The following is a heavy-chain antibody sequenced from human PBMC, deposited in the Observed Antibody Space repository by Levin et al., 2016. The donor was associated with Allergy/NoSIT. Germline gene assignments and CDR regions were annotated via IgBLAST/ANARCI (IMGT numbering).Heavy chain of an antibody. Sequence: GESLKISCAASGFTFSSYSMNWVRQAPGKGLEWVSSISSSSSYIYYADSVKGRFTISRDNAKNSLYLQMNSLRAEDTAVYYCARTINGGSYGYWGQGTLVTVSS. CDR2: ISSSSSYI. CDR1: GFTFSSYS. J-gene: IGHJ4*02. CDR3: ARTINGGSYGY. V-gene: IGHV3-21*01. D-gene: IGHD1-26*01.